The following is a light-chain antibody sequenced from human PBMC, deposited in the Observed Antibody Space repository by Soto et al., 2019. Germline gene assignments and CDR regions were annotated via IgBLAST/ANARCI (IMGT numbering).Light chain of an antibody. CDR2: DVS. Sequence: DIPMNQSPSTLSASVGDRVTIHCRASQSISSWLAWYQQKPGKAPKVLIYDVSSLESGVPSRFSGSGSGTEFTLTINSLQPDDFATYYCQQYNTYSGTFGQGANVDI. J-gene: IGKJ1*01. CDR1: QSISSW. CDR3: QQYNTYSGT. V-gene: IGKV1-5*01.